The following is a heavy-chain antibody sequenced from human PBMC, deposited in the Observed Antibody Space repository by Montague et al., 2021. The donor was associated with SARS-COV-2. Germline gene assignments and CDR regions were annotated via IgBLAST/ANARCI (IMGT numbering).Heavy chain of an antibody. J-gene: IGHJ4*02. V-gene: IGHV4-59*01. CDR3: ARVEGMIGGITHFGY. D-gene: IGHD2-21*01. CDR2: TYYSGST. Sequence: SETLSLTCSVSGASMKSYYWTWVRQSPGQGLQWVGYTYYSGSTSYAPSLQSRLTMTVDTSKNRFTLRLMSVTAADSAVYYYARVEGMIGGITHFGYWGQGLPVNVSS. CDR1: GASMKSYY.